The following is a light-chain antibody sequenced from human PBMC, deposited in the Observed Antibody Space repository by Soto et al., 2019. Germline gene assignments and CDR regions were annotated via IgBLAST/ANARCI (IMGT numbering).Light chain of an antibody. V-gene: IGKV3D-20*02. Sequence: EIVLTQSPGTLSLSQGERATLSCRASQSVSSSYLAWYQQKPGQAPRLLIHGASSRATGIPDRISGSGSGTDFTLTISRLEPEDFALYYCQQHINWPLTFGGGTKVDI. J-gene: IGKJ4*01. CDR1: QSVSSSY. CDR2: GAS. CDR3: QQHINWPLT.